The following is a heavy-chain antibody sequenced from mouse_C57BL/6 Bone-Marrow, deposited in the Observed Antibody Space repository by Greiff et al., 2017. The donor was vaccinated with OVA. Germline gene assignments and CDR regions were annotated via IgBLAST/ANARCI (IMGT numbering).Heavy chain of an antibody. CDR2: IWTGGGT. Sequence: QVQLKASGPGLVAPSQSLSITCTVSGFSLTSNAISWVRQPPGKGLEWLGVIWTGGGTHYNSALKSRLSISKDNSKSQVFLKMNSLQTDDTARDYCARNPSSGTGDYFDYWGQGTTLTVSS. D-gene: IGHD4-1*01. V-gene: IGHV2-9-1*01. CDR3: ARNPSSGTGDYFDY. CDR1: GFSLTSNA. J-gene: IGHJ2*01.